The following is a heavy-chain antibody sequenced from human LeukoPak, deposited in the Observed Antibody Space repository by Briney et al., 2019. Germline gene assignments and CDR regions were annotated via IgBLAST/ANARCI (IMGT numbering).Heavy chain of an antibody. D-gene: IGHD6-6*01. CDR3: ARGLRQLVPYYYYVMDV. V-gene: IGHV1-8*01. J-gene: IGHJ6*02. CDR1: GYTFTSYD. Sequence: GASVKVSCKASGYTFTSYDINWVRQATGQGLEWMRWMNPNSGNTGYAQKFQGRVTMTRNTSISTAYMELSSLRSEDTAVYYCARGLRQLVPYYYYVMDVWGQGTTVTVSS. CDR2: MNPNSGNT.